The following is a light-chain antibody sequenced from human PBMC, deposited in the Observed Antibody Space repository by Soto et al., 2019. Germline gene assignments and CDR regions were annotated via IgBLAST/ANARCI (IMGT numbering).Light chain of an antibody. Sequence: DIQMTQSPSSLSASVGDRVTITCRASQSISSYLNWYQHKPGKAPKLLIYAASSLQTGVPSRFSGGGSGTEFTLTISSLQPEDFATYYCQQLNSYPQTFGQGTKVDI. J-gene: IGKJ1*01. CDR1: QSISSY. CDR2: AAS. V-gene: IGKV1-9*01. CDR3: QQLNSYPQT.